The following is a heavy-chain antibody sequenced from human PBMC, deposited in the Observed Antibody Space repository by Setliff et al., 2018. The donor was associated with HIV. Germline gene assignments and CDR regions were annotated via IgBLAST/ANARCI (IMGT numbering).Heavy chain of an antibody. D-gene: IGHD3-3*01. CDR2: INHSGST. CDR1: GGSFSGYY. J-gene: IGHJ4*02. V-gene: IGHV4-34*01. CDR3: ARERRGYSNYFDY. Sequence: SETLSLTCAVYGGSFSGYYWSWIRQPPGKGLEWIGEINHSGSTNYNPSLKSRVTISVDTSKNQFSLKLSSVTAADTAVYYCARERRGYSNYFDYWGQGTLVTVSS.